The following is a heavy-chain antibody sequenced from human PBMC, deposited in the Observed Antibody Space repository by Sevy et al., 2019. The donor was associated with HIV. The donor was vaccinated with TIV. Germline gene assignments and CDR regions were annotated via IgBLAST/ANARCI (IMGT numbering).Heavy chain of an antibody. CDR3: AKDLKPSGAKYYDFWSGYFSSERERGYYYGMDV. J-gene: IGHJ6*02. CDR1: GFTFSSYA. CDR2: ISGSGGST. V-gene: IGHV3-23*01. D-gene: IGHD3-3*01. Sequence: GGSLRLSCAASGFTFSSYAMSWVRQAPGKGLEWVSAISGSGGSTYYADSVKGRFTISRDNSKNTLYLQMNSLRAEDTAVYYCAKDLKPSGAKYYDFWSGYFSSERERGYYYGMDVWGQGTTVTVSS.